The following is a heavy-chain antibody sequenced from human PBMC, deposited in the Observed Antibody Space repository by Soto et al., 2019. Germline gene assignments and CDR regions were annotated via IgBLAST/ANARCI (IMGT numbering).Heavy chain of an antibody. Sequence: QVQLVQSGAEVKKPGSSVKVSCKASGGTFSSYAISWVRQAPGQGLEWMGGIIPIFGTANYAQKFQGRVXXXXXXXXXXXXXXXXXXXXXXXXXXXXXXXXXXXTSWFDPWGQGTLVTVSS. CDR1: GGTFSSYA. D-gene: IGHD3-3*01. J-gene: IGHJ5*02. CDR2: IIPIFGTA. V-gene: IGHV1-69*05. CDR3: XXXXXXXTSWFDP.